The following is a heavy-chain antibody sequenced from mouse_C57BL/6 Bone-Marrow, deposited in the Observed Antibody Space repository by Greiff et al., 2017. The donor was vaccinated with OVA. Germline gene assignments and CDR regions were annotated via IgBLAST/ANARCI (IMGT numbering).Heavy chain of an antibody. V-gene: IGHV1-39*01. Sequence: VQLKESGPELVKPGASVKISCKASGYSFTDYNMNWVKQSNGKSLEWIGVINPNYGTTSYNQKFKGKATLTVDQSSSTAYMQLNSLTSEDSAVYYCARSWLLRGPYWYFDVWGTGTTVTVSS. D-gene: IGHD2-3*01. CDR3: ARSWLLRGPYWYFDV. CDR1: GYSFTDYN. J-gene: IGHJ1*03. CDR2: INPNYGTT.